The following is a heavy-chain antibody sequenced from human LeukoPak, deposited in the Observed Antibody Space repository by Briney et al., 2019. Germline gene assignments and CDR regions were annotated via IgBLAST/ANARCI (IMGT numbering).Heavy chain of an antibody. CDR2: ISASGGMT. CDR3: AKVRFGESSGLGY. J-gene: IGHJ4*02. V-gene: IGHV3-23*01. CDR1: GFTFRSYA. D-gene: IGHD3-10*01. Sequence: PGGSLRLSCAASGFTFRSYAMSWVRQAPGKGPEWVSAISASGGMTFYADSVKGRFTISRDNSKNTLYLEMNSLRAEDTAVYYCAKVRFGESSGLGYWGQGTLVTVSS.